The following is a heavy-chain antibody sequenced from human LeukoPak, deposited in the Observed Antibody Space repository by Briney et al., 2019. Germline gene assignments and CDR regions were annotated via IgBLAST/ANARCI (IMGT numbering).Heavy chain of an antibody. CDR1: GFSFSDHY. CDR2: ISSSRSFT. CDR3: ARDTRGIFDY. J-gene: IGHJ4*02. V-gene: IGHV3-11*06. Sequence: GGSLRLSCAASGFSFSDHYMSWIRQAPGKGLEWVSYISSSRSFTNYADSVKGRFTISRDTAKNSLYLQMDSLRVEDTAVFYCARDTRGIFDYWGQGTLVTVSS.